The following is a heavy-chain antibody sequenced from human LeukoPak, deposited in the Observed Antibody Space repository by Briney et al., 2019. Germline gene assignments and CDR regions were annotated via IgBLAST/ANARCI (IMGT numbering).Heavy chain of an antibody. CDR3: ARSDRNTVDV. CDR1: GDSITSYY. V-gene: IGHV4-59*08. J-gene: IGHJ6*02. CDR2: ISYSGDT. D-gene: IGHD3-16*02. Sequence: PSETLTLTCTVSGDSITSYYWSWLRRPPGKGLEWIGYISYSGDTNYNPSLKSRVTISVDKFKNQFSLNLSSVTAADTAVFYCARSDRNTVDVWGQGTTVTVSS.